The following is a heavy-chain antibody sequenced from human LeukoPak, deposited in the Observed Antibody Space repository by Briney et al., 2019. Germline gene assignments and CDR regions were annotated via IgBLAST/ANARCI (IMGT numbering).Heavy chain of an antibody. CDR3: ARAARYPSGRGPMDY. Sequence: GSLRLSCAASGFIFSDYYMSWIRQAPGKGLEWVSYISSSGTTIYYADSVKGRFTISRDNAKNSLYLQMNSLRAEDTAVYYCARAARYPSGRGPMDYWGQGTLVTVSS. D-gene: IGHD2-15*01. CDR1: GFIFSDYY. CDR2: ISSSGTTI. J-gene: IGHJ4*02. V-gene: IGHV3-11*01.